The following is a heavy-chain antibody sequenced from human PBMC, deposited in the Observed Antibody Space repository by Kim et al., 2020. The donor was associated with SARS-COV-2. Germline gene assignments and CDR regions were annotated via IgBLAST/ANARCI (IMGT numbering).Heavy chain of an antibody. D-gene: IGHD3-10*01. CDR1: GFTFSNAW. Sequence: GGSLRLSCAASGFTFSNAWMSWVRQAPGKGLEWVGRIKSKTDGGTTDYAAPVKGRFTISRDDSKNTLYLQMNSLKTEDTAVYYCTPGGSGSYQYYYYYYGMDVWGQGTTVTVSS. CDR3: TPGGSGSYQYYYYYYGMDV. V-gene: IGHV3-15*01. CDR2: IKSKTDGGTT. J-gene: IGHJ6*02.